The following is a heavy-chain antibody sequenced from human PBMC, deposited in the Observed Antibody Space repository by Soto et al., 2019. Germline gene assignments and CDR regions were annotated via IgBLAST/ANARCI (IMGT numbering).Heavy chain of an antibody. Sequence: SETLSLTCAVSGGSISSSNWWSWVHQPPGKGLEWIGEIYHSGSTNYNPSLKSRVTISVDKSKNQFSLKLSSVTAADTAVYYCARRSDWYWYFDLWGRGTLVTVSS. CDR3: ARRSDWYWYFDL. V-gene: IGHV4-4*02. CDR1: GGSISSSNW. CDR2: IYHSGST. D-gene: IGHD3-9*01. J-gene: IGHJ2*01.